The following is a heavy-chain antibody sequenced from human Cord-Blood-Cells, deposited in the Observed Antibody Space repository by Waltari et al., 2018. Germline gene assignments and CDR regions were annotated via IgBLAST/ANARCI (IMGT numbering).Heavy chain of an antibody. CDR3: ATRGYSYGPIDY. D-gene: IGHD5-18*01. V-gene: IGHV1-69*01. J-gene: IGHJ4*02. CDR1: GGTFSSYA. Sequence: QVQLVQSGAEVKKPGSSVKVSCKASGGTFSSYAISWVRRAPEQGLEWRGGIMPIFGTANYAQKYQGRVTITADESTSTAYMELSSRRSEDTAVYYCATRGYSYGPIDYWGQGTLVTVSS. CDR2: IMPIFGTA.